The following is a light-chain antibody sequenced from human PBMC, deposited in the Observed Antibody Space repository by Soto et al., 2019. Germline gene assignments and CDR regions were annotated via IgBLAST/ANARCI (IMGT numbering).Light chain of an antibody. CDR3: QQSFNSLT. Sequence: DIQLTQSPSSLSASVGDRVIITCRASQSTSTFLNWYQHRQGKAPKLLIYSASSLQRGVPPRFSGSGSGADFTLTISSLQPEDFATYYCQQSFNSLTFGGGTKVEIK. CDR1: QSTSTF. CDR2: SAS. V-gene: IGKV1-39*01. J-gene: IGKJ4*01.